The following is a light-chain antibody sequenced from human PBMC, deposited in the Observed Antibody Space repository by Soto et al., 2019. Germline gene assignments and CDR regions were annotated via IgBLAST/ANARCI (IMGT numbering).Light chain of an antibody. CDR3: ISYPRNTVL. J-gene: IGLJ2*01. CDR2: DVS. CDR1: SDDIGVYNY. V-gene: IGLV2-14*03. Sequence: QSALTQPASVSGSPGQSITLSCSGTSDDIGVYNYVSWYQQHQGKAAKLIIYDVSNRASGVSNRFSGSKSGNTASLTIAGLQAEDEADYYCISYPRNTVLFGGGTKVTVL.